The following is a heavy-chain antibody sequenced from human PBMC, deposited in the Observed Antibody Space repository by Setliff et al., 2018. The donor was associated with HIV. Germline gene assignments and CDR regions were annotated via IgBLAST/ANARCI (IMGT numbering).Heavy chain of an antibody. Sequence: ASVKVSCKISGYTLTEVSMHWVRQAPGQGLEWMGGIIPIFGTANYAQKFQGGVTITADESTSTAYMELSSLRSEDTAVYYCARGEGYCSGGDCYYYYMDVWGKGTTVTVSS. J-gene: IGHJ6*03. CDR1: GYTLTEVS. CDR3: ARGEGYCSGGDCYYYYMDV. D-gene: IGHD2-15*01. CDR2: IIPIFGTA. V-gene: IGHV1-69*13.